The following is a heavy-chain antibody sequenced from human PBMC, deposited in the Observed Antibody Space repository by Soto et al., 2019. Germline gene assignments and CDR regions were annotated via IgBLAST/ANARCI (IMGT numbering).Heavy chain of an antibody. D-gene: IGHD1-20*01. CDR1: GFTFSNYW. Sequence: GSLRLSCAASGFTFSNYWMHWVRQAPGKGLVWVSRIHSDGSSTFYADSVKGRFTISRDNAKKMVYLQMNSLRAEDTAVYYCARDNWNTVWGQGTMGTVSS. J-gene: IGHJ3*01. CDR2: IHSDGSST. V-gene: IGHV3-74*01. CDR3: ARDNWNTV.